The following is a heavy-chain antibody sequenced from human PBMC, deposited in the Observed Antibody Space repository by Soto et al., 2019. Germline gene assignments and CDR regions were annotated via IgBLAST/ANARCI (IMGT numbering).Heavy chain of an antibody. CDR1: GITISNYP. J-gene: IGHJ1*01. CDR2: ISGSGDRT. CDR3: VKDDGGYPSTAPH. V-gene: IGHV3-23*01. Sequence: EVQLLESGGGLVQPGGSLRLSCAAAGITISNYPMSWVRQAPGKWLDWVSGISGSGDRTYYADSAKGRFTISKDISRNSLSLQLDSLGVEETSVYFCVKDDGGYPSTAPHWGQGTLVTVSS. D-gene: IGHD3-22*01.